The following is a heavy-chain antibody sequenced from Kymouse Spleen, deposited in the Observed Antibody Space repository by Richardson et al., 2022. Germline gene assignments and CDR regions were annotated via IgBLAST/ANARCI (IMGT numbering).Heavy chain of an antibody. CDR3: ARAGGYSNFNWFDP. CDR2: INHSGST. Sequence: QVQLQQWGAGLLKPSETLSLTCAVYGGSFSGYYWSWIRQPPGKGLEWIGEINHSGSTNYNPSLKSRVTISVDTSKNQFSLKLSSVTAADTAVYYCARAGGYSNFNWFDPWGQGTLVTVSS. J-gene: IGHJ5*02. V-gene: IGHV4-34*01. D-gene: IGHD4-11,IGHD4-11*01. CDR1: GGSFSGYY.